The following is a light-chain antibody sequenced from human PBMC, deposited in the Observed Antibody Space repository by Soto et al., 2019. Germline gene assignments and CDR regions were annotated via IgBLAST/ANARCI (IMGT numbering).Light chain of an antibody. CDR3: SSKTSSSTRV. V-gene: IGLV2-14*01. CDR2: DVS. Sequence: HSVLTQPASVSGSPGQSITISCTGTSSDVGGYNYVSWYQQHPGKAPKLMIYDVSDRPSGVSNRFSGSKSGNTASLTISGLQAEDEADFYCSSKTSSSTRVFGGGTKLTVL. CDR1: SSDVGGYNY. J-gene: IGLJ2*01.